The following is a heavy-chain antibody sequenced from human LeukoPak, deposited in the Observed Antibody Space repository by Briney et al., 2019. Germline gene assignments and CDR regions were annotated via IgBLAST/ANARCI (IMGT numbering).Heavy chain of an antibody. CDR3: AKDLRSYYGPWD. Sequence: GGSLRLSCVASGFTFSSYAMHWVRQAPGKGLEWVAVISYDGSNKYYADSVKGRFTISRDNSKNTLYLQMNSLRAEDTAVYYCAKDLRSYYGPWDWGQGTLVTVSS. D-gene: IGHD1-26*01. J-gene: IGHJ4*02. V-gene: IGHV3-30*04. CDR2: ISYDGSNK. CDR1: GFTFSSYA.